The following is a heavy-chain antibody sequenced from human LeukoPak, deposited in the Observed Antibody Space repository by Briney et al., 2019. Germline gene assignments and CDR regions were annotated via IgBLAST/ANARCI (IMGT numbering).Heavy chain of an antibody. V-gene: IGHV1-8*01. Sequence: ASVKVSCKASGYTFTSYDINWVRRATGQGLEWMGWMNPSNGDTGYAQRFKGRVTMTRSTSMSTAYMELSSLRSEDTAVYYCARGLGGSLNSHNWFDPWGQGTLVTVSS. CDR3: ARGLGGSLNSHNWFDP. CDR1: GYTFTSYD. J-gene: IGHJ5*02. CDR2: MNPSNGDT. D-gene: IGHD2-15*01.